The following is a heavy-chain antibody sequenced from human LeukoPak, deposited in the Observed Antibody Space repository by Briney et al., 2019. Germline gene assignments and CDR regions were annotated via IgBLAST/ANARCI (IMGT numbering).Heavy chain of an antibody. J-gene: IGHJ4*02. V-gene: IGHV4-59*11. CDR3: ARAQKQLGNFDY. CDR2: IYYGGST. Sequence: PSETLSLTCTVSGGSISSHYWSWIRQPPGKGLEWIGYIYYGGSTNYNPSLKSRVTISVDPSKNQFSLKLSSVTAADTAVYYCARAQKQLGNFDYWGQGTLVSVSS. D-gene: IGHD6-6*01. CDR1: GGSISSHY.